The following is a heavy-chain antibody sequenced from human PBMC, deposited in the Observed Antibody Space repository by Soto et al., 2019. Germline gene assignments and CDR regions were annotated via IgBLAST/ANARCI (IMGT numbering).Heavy chain of an antibody. CDR3: ARAGGTTVTGLWHFDS. D-gene: IGHD4-17*01. CDR1: GFNFIRKY. Sequence: VQLVESGGGLIQPGGSLRLSCAASGFNFIRKYMIWVRQAPGKGLEWLAAIWYDGTQKYYADSVKGRFIISRDNSKKTLYLEMNSLRAEDTAVYYCARAGGTTVTGLWHFDSWGQGTLVTVSS. CDR2: IWYDGTQK. V-gene: IGHV3-33*08. J-gene: IGHJ4*02.